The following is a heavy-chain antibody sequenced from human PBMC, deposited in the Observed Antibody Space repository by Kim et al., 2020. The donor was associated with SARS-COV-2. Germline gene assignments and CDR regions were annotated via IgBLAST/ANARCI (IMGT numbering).Heavy chain of an antibody. CDR2: GST. Sequence: GSTYYADSVKGRFPISRDNSNNTLYLQVNSLRAEDTAVYYCARGAVAMDVWGQGTTVTVSS. CDR3: ARGAVAMDV. V-gene: IGHV3-23*01. J-gene: IGHJ6*02.